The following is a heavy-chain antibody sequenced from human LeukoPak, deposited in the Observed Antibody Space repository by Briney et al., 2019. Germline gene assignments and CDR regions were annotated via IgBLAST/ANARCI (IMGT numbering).Heavy chain of an antibody. CDR2: ISAYNGNT. CDR1: GYTFTSYG. V-gene: IGHV1-18*01. D-gene: IGHD6-19*01. J-gene: IGHJ5*02. CDR3: ARDERQWLGNNWFDP. Sequence: ASVKVSCKASGYTFTSYGISWVRQAPGQGLEWMGWISAYNGNTNYAQKLQGRVTMTTDTSTSTAYMELRSLRSDDTAVYYCARDERQWLGNNWFDPWGQGTLVTVSS.